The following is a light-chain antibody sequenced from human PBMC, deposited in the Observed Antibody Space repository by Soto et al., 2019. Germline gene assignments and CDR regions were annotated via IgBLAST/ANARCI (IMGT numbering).Light chain of an antibody. Sequence: EIVLTQSPATLSVSPGERATLSCRASQSVSSNLAWYQQKPGQPPRLLIYGASTRATGIPARFSGSGSGTEFTLTISSLQSEDFAVYYCQQYNNWPLFGPGTKVDVK. J-gene: IGKJ3*01. CDR1: QSVSSN. CDR3: QQYNNWPL. CDR2: GAS. V-gene: IGKV3-15*01.